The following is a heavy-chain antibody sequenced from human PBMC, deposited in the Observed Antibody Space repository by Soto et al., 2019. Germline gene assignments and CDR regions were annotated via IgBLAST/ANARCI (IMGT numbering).Heavy chain of an antibody. Sequence: PEETLSLTCTVSGGSMRNYFWTWIRQPPGKGLEWIGYIHYSGTTSFFPSYNPSLRSRVTISEDTSKNQFSLKLLSVTTADTAVYFCAAGEASSRNLAPYYLDFWGQGTLVTVSS. CDR3: AAGEASSRNLAPYYLDF. CDR1: GGSMRNYF. V-gene: IGHV4-59*01. CDR2: IHYSGTT. J-gene: IGHJ4*02. D-gene: IGHD6-13*01.